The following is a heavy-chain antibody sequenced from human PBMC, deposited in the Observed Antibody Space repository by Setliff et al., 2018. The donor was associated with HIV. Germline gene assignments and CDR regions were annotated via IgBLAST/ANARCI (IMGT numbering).Heavy chain of an antibody. D-gene: IGHD5-12*01. V-gene: IGHV4-39*01. Sequence: SETLSLTCTVSGGSISSGTYYWGWIRQPPGKGLGWIGSIYYNGSTYHNPSLKSRVSISVDTSKKQFSLRLSSVAAADTSVYYCARQAKGYFHHWGQGTLVTVSS. CDR2: IYYNGST. J-gene: IGHJ1*01. CDR1: GGSISSGTYY. CDR3: ARQAKGYFHH.